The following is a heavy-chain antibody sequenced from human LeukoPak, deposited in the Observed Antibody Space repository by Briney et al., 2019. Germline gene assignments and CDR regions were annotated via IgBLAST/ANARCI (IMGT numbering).Heavy chain of an antibody. CDR2: IYYSGST. D-gene: IGHD7-27*01. V-gene: IGHV4-59*01. J-gene: IGHJ4*02. CDR3: ARVSRTGLLGY. Sequence: PSETLSLTCTVSGGSISSYYWSWIRRPPGKGLEWIGYIYYSGSTNYNPSLKSRVTISVDTSKNQFSLKLSSVTAADTAVYYCARVSRTGLLGYWGQGTLATVSS. CDR1: GGSISSYY.